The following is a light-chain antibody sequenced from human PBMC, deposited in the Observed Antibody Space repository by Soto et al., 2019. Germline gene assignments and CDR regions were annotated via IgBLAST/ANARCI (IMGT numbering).Light chain of an antibody. CDR3: QQYNSYSVT. CDR2: KAS. CDR1: QSISSW. Sequence: DIQMTQSPSTLSASVGDRVTITCRASQSISSWLAWYQQKPGKAPKLLIYKASSLESGVPSRFSSSGSGTEFTLTISSLQPDDFATYYCQQYNSYSVTFCQGTKLEIK. J-gene: IGKJ2*01. V-gene: IGKV1-5*03.